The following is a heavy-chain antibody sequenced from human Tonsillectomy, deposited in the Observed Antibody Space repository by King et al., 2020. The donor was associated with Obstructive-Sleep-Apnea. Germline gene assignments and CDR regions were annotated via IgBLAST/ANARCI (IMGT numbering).Heavy chain of an antibody. CDR3: ARRYDSSGYYYVDY. CDR1: GGSISSYY. CDR2: IYYSGST. V-gene: IGHV4-59*08. J-gene: IGHJ4*02. Sequence: QLQESGPGLVKPSETLSLTCTVSGGSISSYYWSWIRQPPGKGLECIGYIYYSGSTKYNPSLKSRVTISVDTSKNQFSLKLSSVTAADTAVYYCARRYDSSGYYYVDYWGQGTLVTVSS. D-gene: IGHD3-22*01.